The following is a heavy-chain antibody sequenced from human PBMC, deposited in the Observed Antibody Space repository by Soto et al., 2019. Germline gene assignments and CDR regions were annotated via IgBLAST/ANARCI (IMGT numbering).Heavy chain of an antibody. CDR1: KYNFTNYW. CDR3: ARLKYQLLPDWYFDL. J-gene: IGHJ2*01. CDR2: IYPGDSDT. V-gene: IGHV5-51*01. D-gene: IGHD2-2*01. Sequence: GESLKISCKGSKYNFTNYWIGWVRQMPGKGLEWMGIIYPGDSDTRYSPSFQGQVTMSADKSISTAYLQWSSLKASDTAMYYCARLKYQLLPDWYFDLWGRGTLVTVSS.